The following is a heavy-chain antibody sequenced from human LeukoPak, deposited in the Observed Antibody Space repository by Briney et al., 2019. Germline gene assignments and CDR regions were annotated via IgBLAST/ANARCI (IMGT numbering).Heavy chain of an antibody. CDR2: IYSGGST. D-gene: IGHD4-17*01. Sequence: GGSLRLSCAASGFTFSSYAMHWVRRAPGKGLEWVSVIYSGGSTYYADSVKGRFTISRDNSKNTLYLQMNSLRAEDTAVYYCARYYGDYVGYYYYMDVWGKGTAVTISS. J-gene: IGHJ6*03. V-gene: IGHV3-53*01. CDR3: ARYYGDYVGYYYYMDV. CDR1: GFTFSSYA.